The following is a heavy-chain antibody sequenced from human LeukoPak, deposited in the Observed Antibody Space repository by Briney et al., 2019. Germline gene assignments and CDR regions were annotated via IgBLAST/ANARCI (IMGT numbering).Heavy chain of an antibody. CDR1: GFTFSTYW. CDR3: AREPRGYSYGY. V-gene: IGHV3-7*01. J-gene: IGHJ4*02. D-gene: IGHD5-18*01. CDR2: IKEDGGEK. Sequence: PGGSLRLSCAASGFTFSTYWMSWVRQAPGKGLEWVANIKEDGGEKYYVDSVKGRFTISRDNAKNSLYLQMNSLRAEDTALYYCAREPRGYSYGYWSQGTLVTVSS.